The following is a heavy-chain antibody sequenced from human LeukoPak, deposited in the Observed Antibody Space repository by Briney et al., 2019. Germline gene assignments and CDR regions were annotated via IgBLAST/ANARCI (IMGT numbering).Heavy chain of an antibody. CDR3: ARAGYSGSWYSRYFDL. D-gene: IGHD6-13*01. CDR2: IGTAGEI. CDR1: GFTFSSYD. V-gene: IGHV3-13*01. Sequence: GGSLRLSCAASGFTFSSYDMHWVRQATGKGLEWVSGIGTAGEIYYPGSVKGRFTISRENAKNSLYLQMNSLRAGDTAVYYCARAGYSGSWYSRYFDLWGRGTLVTVSS. J-gene: IGHJ2*01.